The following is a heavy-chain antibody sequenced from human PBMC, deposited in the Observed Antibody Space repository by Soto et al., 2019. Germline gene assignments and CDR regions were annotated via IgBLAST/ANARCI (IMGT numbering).Heavy chain of an antibody. CDR2: ISSSSSTI. V-gene: IGHV3-48*02. Sequence: GGSLRLSCAASGFTFSSYSMNWVRQAPGKGLEWVSYISSSSSTIYYADSVKGRFTISRDNAKNSLYLQMNSLRDEDTAVYYCARELELFSQGNSGYAYGGYYYYGMDVWGQGTTVTVSS. D-gene: IGHD5-12*01. J-gene: IGHJ6*02. CDR3: ARELELFSQGNSGYAYGGYYYYGMDV. CDR1: GFTFSSYS.